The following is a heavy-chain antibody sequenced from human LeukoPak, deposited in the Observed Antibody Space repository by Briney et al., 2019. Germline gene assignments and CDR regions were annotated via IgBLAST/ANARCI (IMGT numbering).Heavy chain of an antibody. V-gene: IGHV4-39*01. Sequence: SETLSLTCTVSGGSISSSSYYWDWIRQPPGKGLEWIGTIYYSGSTFYNPSLKSRVTISVDTSKNQFSLMLSSVTAADTAVYYCARIASFASGSYYEDYWGQGTLVTVSP. CDR3: ARIASFASGSYYEDY. D-gene: IGHD3-10*01. CDR1: GGSISSSSYY. CDR2: IYYSGST. J-gene: IGHJ4*02.